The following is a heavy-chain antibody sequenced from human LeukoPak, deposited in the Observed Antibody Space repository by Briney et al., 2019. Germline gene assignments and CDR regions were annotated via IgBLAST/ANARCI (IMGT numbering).Heavy chain of an antibody. J-gene: IGHJ3*02. Sequence: SETLSLTCTVSGGSISSYFGSWIRQPPGKGLEWIGYIYYSGSTNYNPSLKSRVTISVHTSKNQFSLKLSSVTAAHTALYYCASQYYDSRGYYGWSDAGHAFDIWGQGTIVTVSS. CDR1: GGSISSYF. CDR2: IYYSGST. D-gene: IGHD3-22*01. CDR3: ASQYYDSRGYYGWSDAGHAFDI. V-gene: IGHV4-59*08.